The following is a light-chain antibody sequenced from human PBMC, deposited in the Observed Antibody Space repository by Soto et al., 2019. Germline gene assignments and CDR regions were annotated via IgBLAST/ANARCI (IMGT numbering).Light chain of an antibody. J-gene: IGKJ4*01. V-gene: IGKV3-15*01. Sequence: EIVMTQSPVTLSVSPGERATLSCRASQSVSRSLAWYQQKPGQAPRLLIYGASTRATGIPARFSGSGSGTEFTLTISSLQSEDFAVYYCQQYNNWPPLTFGGGTKVEIK. CDR1: QSVSRS. CDR3: QQYNNWPPLT. CDR2: GAS.